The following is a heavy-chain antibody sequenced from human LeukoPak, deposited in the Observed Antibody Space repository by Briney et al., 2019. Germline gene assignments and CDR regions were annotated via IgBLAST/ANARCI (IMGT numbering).Heavy chain of an antibody. J-gene: IGHJ4*02. CDR3: AKSHVSTATGTGRYFDY. CDR2: VYTSGST. CDR1: GGSLNSGTYY. D-gene: IGHD3-9*01. Sequence: SETLSLTCTVSGGSLNSGTYYWSWIRQPAGKGLEWIGRVYTSGSTDYNPSLKSRVTMSVDTSKNQFSLKLSSVTAADTAVYYCAKSHVSTATGTGRYFDYWGQGTLVTVSS. V-gene: IGHV4-61*02.